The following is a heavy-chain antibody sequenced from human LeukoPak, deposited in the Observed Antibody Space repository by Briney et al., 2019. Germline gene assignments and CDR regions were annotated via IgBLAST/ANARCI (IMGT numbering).Heavy chain of an antibody. CDR3: ARRYLGYDILTGYYKVMDY. J-gene: IGHJ4*02. D-gene: IGHD3-9*01. CDR2: INPSDGST. Sequence: ASVKVSCKASGYTFTSYYMHWVRQAPGQGLEWMGKINPSDGSTRYAQKLQGRVTMTTDTSTSTAYMELRSLRSDDTAVYYCARRYLGYDILTGYYKVMDYWGQGTLVTVSS. CDR1: GYTFTSYY. V-gene: IGHV1-46*01.